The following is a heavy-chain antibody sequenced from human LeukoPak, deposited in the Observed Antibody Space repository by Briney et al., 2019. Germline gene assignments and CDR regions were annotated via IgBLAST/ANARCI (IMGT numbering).Heavy chain of an antibody. D-gene: IGHD6-13*01. CDR2: LHYGGST. J-gene: IGHJ4*02. CDR3: ARGYSTSWTYYFDY. Sequence: PSQTLSLTCTVSDGAITGYYWGWIRHPPEKGLDWIGHLHYGGSTNYNPSLKSRVTISVNTSKNHFSLKLSSVTAADTAVYYCARGYSTSWTYYFDYWGQGALVTVSS. CDR1: DGAITGYY. V-gene: IGHV4-59*01.